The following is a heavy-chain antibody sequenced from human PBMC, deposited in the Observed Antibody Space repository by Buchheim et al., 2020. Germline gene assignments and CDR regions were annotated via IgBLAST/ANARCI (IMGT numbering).Heavy chain of an antibody. V-gene: IGHV4-34*01. CDR3: ARRKRITIFGVVIIRDWFDP. Sequence: QVQLQQWGAGLLKPSETLSLTCAVYGGSFSGYYWSWIRQPPGKGLEWIGEINHSGSTNYNPSLKSRVTISVDTSKNQFSLKLSSVTAADTAVYYCARRKRITIFGVVIIRDWFDPWGQGTL. CDR2: INHSGST. D-gene: IGHD3-3*01. J-gene: IGHJ5*02. CDR1: GGSFSGYY.